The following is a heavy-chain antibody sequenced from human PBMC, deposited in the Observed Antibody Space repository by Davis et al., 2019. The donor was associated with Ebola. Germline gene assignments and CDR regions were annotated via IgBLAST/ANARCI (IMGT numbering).Heavy chain of an antibody. CDR1: GGTSSRHS. CDR3: AREWQNYYSY. V-gene: IGHV1-69*04. J-gene: IGHJ4*02. D-gene: IGHD2-21*02. Sequence: AASVKVSCKASGGTSSRHSISWVRQAPGQGLEWMGKIIPILGIGYNAPRFQGRVTITADKSTRTAYLEVTSLTSEDTAIYYCAREWQNYYSYWGQGTLVTVSS. CDR2: IIPILGIG.